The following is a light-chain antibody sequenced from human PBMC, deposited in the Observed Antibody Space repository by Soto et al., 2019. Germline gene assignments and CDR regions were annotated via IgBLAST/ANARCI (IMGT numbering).Light chain of an antibody. J-gene: IGLJ7*01. CDR3: QSYDSSNHAV. V-gene: IGLV6-57*01. CDR1: SGSIASNY. CDR2: EDN. Sequence: NFMLTQPHPVSESPGKTVTISCTRSSGSIASNYVQWYQQRPGSSPTTVIYEDNQRPSGVPDRFSGSIDSSSNSASLTISGLKTEDEADYYCQSYDSSNHAVFGGGTQLTVL.